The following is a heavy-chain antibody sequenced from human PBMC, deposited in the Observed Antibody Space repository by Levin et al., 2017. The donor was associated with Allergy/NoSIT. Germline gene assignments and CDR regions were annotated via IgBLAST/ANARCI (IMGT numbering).Heavy chain of an antibody. CDR1: GGSISSSSYY. CDR2: IYYSGST. D-gene: IGHD2-15*01. CDR3: ARQDIGCSGGSCYFSDWYFDL. V-gene: IGHV4-39*01. Sequence: SQTLSLTCTVSGGSISSSSYYWGWIRQPPGKGLEWIGSIYYSGSTYYNPSLKSRVTISVDTSKNQFSLKLSSVTAADTAVYYCARQDIGCSGGSCYFSDWYFDLWGRGTLVTVSS. J-gene: IGHJ2*01.